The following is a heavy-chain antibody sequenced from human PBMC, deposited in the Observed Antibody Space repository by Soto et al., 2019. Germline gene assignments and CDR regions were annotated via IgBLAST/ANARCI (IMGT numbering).Heavy chain of an antibody. CDR3: ARDNCSGGPCYPYYYYGMDV. D-gene: IGHD2-15*01. V-gene: IGHV1-69*13. J-gene: IGHJ6*02. CDR1: GCTFSSHS. Sequence: ASVKVSCKASGCTFSSHSVSWVRQAPGQGLEWMGGIIPIFGTTNYAQKFQGRLTITADESTSTAYMELTSLRSEDTAVYYCARDNCSGGPCYPYYYYGMDVWGQGTTVTVSS. CDR2: IIPIFGTT.